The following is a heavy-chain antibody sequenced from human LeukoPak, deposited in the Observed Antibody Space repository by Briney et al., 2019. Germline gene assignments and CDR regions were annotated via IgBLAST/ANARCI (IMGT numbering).Heavy chain of an antibody. J-gene: IGHJ5*02. CDR2: ISSSGSTI. D-gene: IGHD3-10*01. CDR3: ARTDYYGSGSYKFDP. V-gene: IGHV3-11*04. Sequence: TGGSLRLSCAASGFIFSDYYMSWIRQAPGKGLEWLSYISSSGSTIYYADSVKGRFTISRDNAKNSLYLQMNSLRAEATAVYYCARTDYYGSGSYKFDPWGQGTLVTVSS. CDR1: GFIFSDYY.